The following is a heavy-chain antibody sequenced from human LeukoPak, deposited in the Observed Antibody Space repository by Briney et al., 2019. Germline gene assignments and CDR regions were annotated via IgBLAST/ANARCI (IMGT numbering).Heavy chain of an antibody. V-gene: IGHV4-34*01. D-gene: IGHD3-22*01. CDR3: ARLPPPHYYDSSGYYYIDY. Sequence: KSSETLSLTCAVYGGSFSGYYWSWIRQPPGKGLEWIGEINHSGSTNYNPSLKSRVTISVDTSKNQFSLKLSSVTAADTAVYHCARLPPPHYYDSSGYYYIDYWGQGTLVTVSS. CDR1: GGSFSGYY. J-gene: IGHJ4*02. CDR2: INHSGST.